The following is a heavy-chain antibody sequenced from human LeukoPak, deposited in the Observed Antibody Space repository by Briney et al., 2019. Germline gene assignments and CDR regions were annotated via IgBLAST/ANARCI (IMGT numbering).Heavy chain of an antibody. D-gene: IGHD3-10*01. J-gene: IGHJ5*02. V-gene: IGHV1-2*04. CDR2: INPNSGGT. CDR3: ARAGYGSGYNWFDP. Sequence: GASVKVSCKASGYTFTGYYMHWVRQAPGQGLEWMGWINPNSGGTNYAQKFQGWVTMTRDTSISTAYMELSRLRSDDTAVYYCARAGYGSGYNWFDPWGQGTLVTVSS. CDR1: GYTFTGYY.